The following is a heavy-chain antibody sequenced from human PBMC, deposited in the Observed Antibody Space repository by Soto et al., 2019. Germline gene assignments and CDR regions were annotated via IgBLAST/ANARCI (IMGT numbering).Heavy chain of an antibody. V-gene: IGHV4-34*01. CDR3: ATTHVYVWGSYRYWIWFDP. D-gene: IGHD3-16*02. CDR2: INHSGST. Sequence: NPSETLSLTCAVYGGSFSGYYWSWIRQPPGKGLEWIGEINHSGSTNYNPSLKSRVTITVDTSKNQFSLKLSSVTAAVTAVYYCATTHVYVWGSYRYWIWFDPWGQGTLVTVS. J-gene: IGHJ5*02. CDR1: GGSFSGYY.